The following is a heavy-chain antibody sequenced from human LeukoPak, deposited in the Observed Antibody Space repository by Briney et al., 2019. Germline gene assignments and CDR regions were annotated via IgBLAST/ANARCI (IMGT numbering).Heavy chain of an antibody. D-gene: IGHD3-10*01. CDR2: IQSKTDGGTT. CDR3: ATLTVRGVINM. CDR1: GFTFSNTW. Sequence: GGSLRLSCAASGFTFSNTWMNWVRQAPGQGWEWVGRIQSKTDGGTTEYAAPGKGRFTTSRDDSKNTLYLQMNSLKTEDTAVYYCATLTVRGVINMWVQGTLVTVSS. J-gene: IGHJ4*02. V-gene: IGHV3-15*01.